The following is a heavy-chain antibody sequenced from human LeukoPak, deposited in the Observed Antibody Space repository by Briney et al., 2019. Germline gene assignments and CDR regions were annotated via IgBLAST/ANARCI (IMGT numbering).Heavy chain of an antibody. Sequence: SETLSLTCAVYGGSFSGYYWSWIRQPPGKGLEWIGEINHSGSTNYNPSFKARVPISVETSKNHFFLKLRALTAADTAVYYCARAPLWFGEYKWGQGTLVTVSP. V-gene: IGHV4-34*01. CDR2: INHSGST. CDR3: ARAPLWFGEYK. CDR1: GGSFSGYY. J-gene: IGHJ4*02. D-gene: IGHD3-10*01.